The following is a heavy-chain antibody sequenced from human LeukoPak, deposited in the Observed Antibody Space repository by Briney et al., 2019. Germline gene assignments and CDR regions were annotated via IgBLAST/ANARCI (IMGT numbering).Heavy chain of an antibody. Sequence: GGSLRLSCTASGFTVSTKYMNWVRQAPGKGLEWVSVIYSGGSSYYADSVRGRFTISRDNSKNTLYLQMNSLRADDTAVYYCAIDHSTYEHYMDAWGKGTTVTVAS. J-gene: IGHJ6*03. D-gene: IGHD3-22*01. CDR3: AIDHSTYEHYMDA. V-gene: IGHV3-53*01. CDR2: IYSGGSS. CDR1: GFTVSTKY.